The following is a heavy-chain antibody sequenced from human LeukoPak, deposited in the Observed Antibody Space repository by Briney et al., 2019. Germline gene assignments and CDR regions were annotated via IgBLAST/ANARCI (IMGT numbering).Heavy chain of an antibody. CDR1: GITFSSYA. CDR3: ARVSIDYGMDV. CDR2: ISSNGGST. J-gene: IGHJ6*02. Sequence: QPGGSLRLSCAASGITFSSYAKHWVRQAPGKGLEYVSAISSNGGSTYYADSVKGRFTISRDNSKNTLYLQMGSLRAEDMAVYYCARVSIDYGMDVWGQGTTVTVSS. V-gene: IGHV3-64*02. D-gene: IGHD5-24*01.